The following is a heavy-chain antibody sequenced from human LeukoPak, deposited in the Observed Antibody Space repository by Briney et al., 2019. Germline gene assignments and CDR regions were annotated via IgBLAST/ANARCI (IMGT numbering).Heavy chain of an antibody. V-gene: IGHV1-18*01. Sequence: ASVKVSCKDSGYTFTSYGISWVRQAPGQGLEWMGWISTYNGDTNYAQKLQGRVTMTTDTSTNTAYMELRSLRSDDTAVYYCAREGLGELTLDYWGQGTLVTVSS. CDR3: AREGLGELTLDY. J-gene: IGHJ4*02. CDR1: GYTFTSYG. CDR2: ISTYNGDT. D-gene: IGHD3-16*01.